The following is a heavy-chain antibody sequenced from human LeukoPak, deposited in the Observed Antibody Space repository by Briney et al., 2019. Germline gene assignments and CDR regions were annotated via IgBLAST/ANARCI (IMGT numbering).Heavy chain of an antibody. V-gene: IGHV3-7*03. CDR3: ASWVGGGRYFDY. CDR1: GFTFSSYW. J-gene: IGHJ4*02. CDR2: IKQDGSEK. D-gene: IGHD3-16*01. Sequence: GGSLRLSCAASGFTFSSYWMSWVRQAPGKGLAWVANIKQDGSEKYYVDSVKGRFTISRDNAKNSLYLQMNSLRAEDTAVYYCASWVGGGRYFDYWGQGTLVTVSS.